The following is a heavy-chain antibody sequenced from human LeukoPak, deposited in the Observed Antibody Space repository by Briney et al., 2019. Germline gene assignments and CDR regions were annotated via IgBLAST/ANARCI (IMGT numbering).Heavy chain of an antibody. V-gene: IGHV4-59*01. CDR2: INYSGTT. J-gene: IGHJ4*02. CDR3: ARDLGNYFGYFDY. CDR1: GGSFSGYY. Sequence: SETLSLTCAVYGGSFSGYYWSWIRQPPGKGLEWIGYINYSGTTNYNPSLKSRVTISVDTSKNQLSLKLSSVTAADTAVYYCARDLGNYFGYFDYWGQGNLVTVSS. D-gene: IGHD1-7*01.